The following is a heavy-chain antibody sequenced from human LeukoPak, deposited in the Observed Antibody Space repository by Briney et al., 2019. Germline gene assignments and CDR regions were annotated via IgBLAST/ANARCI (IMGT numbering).Heavy chain of an antibody. V-gene: IGHV3-66*01. D-gene: IGHD6-6*01. CDR3: ARDSSIAARLIDY. CDR2: IYTGGST. Sequence: GGSLRLSCVDSAFSVGSNFMSWVRQAPGKGLEWVSVIYTGGSTYSADCVKGRFTISRDNAKNSLYLQMNSLRAEDTAVYYCARDSSIAARLIDYWGQGTLVTVSS. CDR1: AFSVGSNF. J-gene: IGHJ4*02.